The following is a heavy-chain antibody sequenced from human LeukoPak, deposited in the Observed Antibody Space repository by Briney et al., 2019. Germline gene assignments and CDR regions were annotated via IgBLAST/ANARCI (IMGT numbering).Heavy chain of an antibody. V-gene: IGHV3-23*01. CDR1: GFTFSLYA. CDR3: AKHNSGNFIYFDS. CDR2: ITGSGGTT. J-gene: IGHJ4*02. Sequence: PGGSLRLSCAASGFTFSLYAMSWVRQAPGKGLEGVSGITGSGGTTYYADSVKGRFTLSRDNSKNTLYLQMNSLGAEDTAVYYCAKHNSGNFIYFDSWGQGALVTVSS. D-gene: IGHD1-26*01.